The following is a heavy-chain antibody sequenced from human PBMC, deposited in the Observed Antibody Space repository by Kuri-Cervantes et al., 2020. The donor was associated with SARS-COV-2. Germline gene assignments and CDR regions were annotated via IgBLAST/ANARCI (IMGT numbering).Heavy chain of an antibody. V-gene: IGHV3-11*01. J-gene: IGHJ4*02. Sequence: LSLTCAASGFTFSDYYMSWIRQAPGKGLEWVSYISNSGSTIYYADSVKGRFTISRDNAKNSLYLQMNSLRAEDTAVYYCARGYSSSWYRGQASYWGQGTMVTVSS. CDR1: GFTFSDYY. D-gene: IGHD6-13*01. CDR2: ISNSGSTI. CDR3: ARGYSSSWYRGQASY.